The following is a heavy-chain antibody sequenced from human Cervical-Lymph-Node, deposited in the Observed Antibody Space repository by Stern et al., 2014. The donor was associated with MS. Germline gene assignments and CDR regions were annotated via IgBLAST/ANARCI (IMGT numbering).Heavy chain of an antibody. D-gene: IGHD6-6*01. CDR1: GYSFTSHW. Sequence: VQLVQSGAVVKKPGESLKISCTASGYSFTSHWIGWVRQKPGKGLEWMAVMSPGDSDTSYSPSFQGQVTISADKSISTAYLEWGSLKASDTAMYYCARYSTSSPCFGYWGQGTLVTVSS. CDR2: MSPGDSDT. J-gene: IGHJ4*02. V-gene: IGHV5-51*01. CDR3: ARYSTSSPCFGY.